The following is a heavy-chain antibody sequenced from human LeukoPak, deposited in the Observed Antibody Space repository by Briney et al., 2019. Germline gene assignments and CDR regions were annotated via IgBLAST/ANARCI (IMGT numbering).Heavy chain of an antibody. Sequence: SVKVSCKASGGTFSSYTISWVRQAPGQGLEWMGRIIPILGIANYAQKFQGRVTITTDKSTSTAYMELSSLRSEDTAVYYCARGSIAAAGTNYWGQGTLVTVSS. V-gene: IGHV1-69*02. CDR2: IIPILGIA. J-gene: IGHJ4*02. CDR1: GGTFSSYT. CDR3: ARGSIAAAGTNY. D-gene: IGHD6-13*01.